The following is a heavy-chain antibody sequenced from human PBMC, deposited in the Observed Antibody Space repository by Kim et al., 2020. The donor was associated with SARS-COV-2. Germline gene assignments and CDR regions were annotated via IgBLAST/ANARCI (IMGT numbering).Heavy chain of an antibody. CDR1: GLTFDNYA. V-gene: IGHV3-30-3*01. Sequence: GGSLRLSCAASGLTFDNYAMNWVRQAPGKGLEWVAVISFDGRGKSYADSVQGRFTISRDNSKSTLHLQMSSLRAEDTAIYYCARGNNSETVSLSDYY. D-gene: IGHD1-20*01. CDR2: ISFDGRGK. J-gene: IGHJ6*03. CDR3: ARGNNSETVSLSDYY.